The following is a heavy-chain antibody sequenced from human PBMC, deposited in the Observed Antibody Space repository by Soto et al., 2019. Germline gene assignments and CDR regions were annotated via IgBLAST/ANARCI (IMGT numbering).Heavy chain of an antibody. CDR1: GYTFTSYD. J-gene: IGHJ3*02. V-gene: IGHV1-8*01. CDR2: MNPNRGNT. D-gene: IGHD5-18*01. Sequence: QVQLVQSGAEVKKPGASVKVSCKASGYTFTSYDINWVRQATGQGLEWMGWMNPNRGNTGYAQKFQGRVTMTRNTSISTAYMALSSLRSEDTAVYYCASFPPKYSYGANKLDAFDIWGQGTMVTVSS. CDR3: ASFPPKYSYGANKLDAFDI.